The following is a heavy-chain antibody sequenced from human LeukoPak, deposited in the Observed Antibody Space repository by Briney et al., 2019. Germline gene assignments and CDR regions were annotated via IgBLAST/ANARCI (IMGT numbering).Heavy chain of an antibody. V-gene: IGHV1-3*01. CDR3: ATDPAIVVVPAAPS. J-gene: IGHJ4*02. CDR1: GYTFTSYA. D-gene: IGHD2-2*01. CDR2: INAGNGNT. Sequence: ASVKVSCKASGYTFTSYAMHWVRQAPGQRLEWMGWINAGNGNTKYSQKFQGRVTITRDTSASTAYMEPSSLRSEDTAVYYCATDPAIVVVPAAPSWGQGTLVTVSS.